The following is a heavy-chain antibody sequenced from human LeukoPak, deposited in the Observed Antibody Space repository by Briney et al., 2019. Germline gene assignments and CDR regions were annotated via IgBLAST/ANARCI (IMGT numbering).Heavy chain of an antibody. CDR1: GFTFSDFG. J-gene: IGHJ3*02. V-gene: IGHV3-33*06. CDR2: IWNDGSNK. Sequence: GGSLRLSCAGSGFTFSDFGMHWVRQAPGKGLEWGGVIWNDGSNKYYADSLKGRFTISRDNSKNTLYLRMNSLRAEDTAVYYCAKDRRQWLGGAFDIWGQGTMVTVSS. CDR3: AKDRRQWLGGAFDI. D-gene: IGHD6-19*01.